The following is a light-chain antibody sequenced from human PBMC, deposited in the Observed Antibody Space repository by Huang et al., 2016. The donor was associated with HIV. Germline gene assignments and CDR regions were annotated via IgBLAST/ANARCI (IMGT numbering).Light chain of an antibody. CDR1: QNISRY. V-gene: IGKV1-39*01. CDR3: QQSDRTPRT. J-gene: IGKJ2*01. CDR2: AAI. Sequence: DIQMTQSPSSLSAFIGDRVIISCRASQNISRYLNWYQQKPGKAPKLLIYAAISLQGGVPSTFSGSGSVTDFTLTITNLQPEDSATYYCQQSDRTPRTFGQGTKLEIK.